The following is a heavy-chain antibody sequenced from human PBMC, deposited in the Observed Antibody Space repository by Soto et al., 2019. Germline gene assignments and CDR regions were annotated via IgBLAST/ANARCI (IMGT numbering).Heavy chain of an antibody. V-gene: IGHV3-23*01. CDR3: AKVQTGGYSYGYYYGMDV. Sequence: PGGSLRLSCAASGFTFSSYAMSWVRQAPGKGLEWVSAISGSGGSTYYADSVKGRFTISRDNSKNTLYLQMNSLRAEDTAVYYCAKVQTGGYSYGYYYGMDVWGQGTTVTVSS. D-gene: IGHD5-18*01. J-gene: IGHJ6*02. CDR1: GFTFSSYA. CDR2: ISGSGGST.